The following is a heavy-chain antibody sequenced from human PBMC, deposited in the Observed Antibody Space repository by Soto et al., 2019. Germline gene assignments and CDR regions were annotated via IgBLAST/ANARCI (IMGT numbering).Heavy chain of an antibody. CDR3: ARGGGQYDSAGHYDH. CDR1: GFTFSTYE. Sequence: GGSLRLSCVASGFTFSTYEMNWVRQAPGKGLEWVSYISSSGTTIHYADSVKGRFTISRDNAKISVYLQMNSLRVEDTAIYYCARGGGQYDSAGHYDHWGRGTLVTVSS. CDR2: ISSSGTTI. V-gene: IGHV3-48*03. D-gene: IGHD3-22*01. J-gene: IGHJ2*01.